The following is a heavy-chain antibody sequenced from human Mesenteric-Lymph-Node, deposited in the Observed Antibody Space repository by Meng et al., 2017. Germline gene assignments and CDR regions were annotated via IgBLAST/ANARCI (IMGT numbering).Heavy chain of an antibody. Sequence: ASVKVSCKASGYTFSNYGIRWVRQAPGQRLEWMGWISANNGDANTAQKFQGRVTMTTDTSTSTAYMELRSLRSDDTAIYYCAGDGSGSNCYSAFPWFCFDPWGQGTLVTVSS. CDR1: GYTFSNYG. CDR3: AGDGSGSNCYSAFPWFCFDP. D-gene: IGHD2-15*01. CDR2: ISANNGDA. J-gene: IGHJ5*02. V-gene: IGHV1-18*01.